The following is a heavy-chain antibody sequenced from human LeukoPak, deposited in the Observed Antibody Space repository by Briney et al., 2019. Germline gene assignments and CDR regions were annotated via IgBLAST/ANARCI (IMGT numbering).Heavy chain of an antibody. D-gene: IGHD6-19*01. CDR1: GFTFSSYG. CDR3: AKDYIWGAVAGKDLGDY. V-gene: IGHV3-23*01. Sequence: PGGSLRLSCAASGFTFSSYGMSWVRQAPGKGLEWVSAISGSGGSTYYADSVKGRFTISRDNSKNTLYLQMNSLRAEDTAVYYCAKDYIWGAVAGKDLGDYWGQGTLVTVSS. CDR2: ISGSGGST. J-gene: IGHJ4*02.